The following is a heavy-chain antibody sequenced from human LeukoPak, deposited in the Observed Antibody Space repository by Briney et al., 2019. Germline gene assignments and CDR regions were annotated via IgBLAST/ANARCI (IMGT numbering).Heavy chain of an antibody. CDR1: GYTVTGYY. V-gene: IGHV1-2*02. CDR2: INPNSGGT. Sequence: ASVKVSCKASGYTVTGYYMHWVRQAPGQGLEWMGWINPNSGGTNYAQKFQGRVTMTRDTSISTAYMELSRLRSDDTAVYYCAREVTGDPYYYYGMDVWGQGTTVTVSS. D-gene: IGHD7-27*01. J-gene: IGHJ6*02. CDR3: AREVTGDPYYYYGMDV.